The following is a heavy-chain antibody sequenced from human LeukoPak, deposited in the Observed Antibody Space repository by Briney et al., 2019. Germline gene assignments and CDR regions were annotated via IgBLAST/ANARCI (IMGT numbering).Heavy chain of an antibody. J-gene: IGHJ6*03. D-gene: IGHD6-19*01. V-gene: IGHV4-30-4*01. Sequence: SQTLSLTCSVSGGSISSGDYYWSWIRQPPGKGLEWIGYIYYSGSTYYNPSLKSRVTISVDTSKNQFSLKLSSVTAADTAVYYCAREQWKGDYYYYMDVWGKGTTVTVSS. CDR1: GGSISSGDYY. CDR2: IYYSGST. CDR3: AREQWKGDYYYYMDV.